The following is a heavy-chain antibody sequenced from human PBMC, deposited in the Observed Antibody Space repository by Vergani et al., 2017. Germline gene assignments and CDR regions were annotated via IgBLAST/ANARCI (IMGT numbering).Heavy chain of an antibody. Sequence: QVQLVQSGAEVKKPGSSVKVSCKASGGTFSSYTISWVRQAPGQGLEWMGRIIPILGIANYAQKFQGRVTITADQSTSTAYIELSSLRSEDTAVYYCARDHNYDILTGYFDWGQGTLVTVSS. CDR1: GGTFSSYT. J-gene: IGHJ4*02. V-gene: IGHV1-69*08. D-gene: IGHD3-9*01. CDR2: IIPILGIA. CDR3: ARDHNYDILTGYFD.